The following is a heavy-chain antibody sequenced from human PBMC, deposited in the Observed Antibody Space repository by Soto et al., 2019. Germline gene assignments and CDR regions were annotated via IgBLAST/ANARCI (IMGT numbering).Heavy chain of an antibody. CDR1: GGSISSSSYY. J-gene: IGHJ5*02. Sequence: QLQLQESGPGLVKPSETLSLTCTVSGGSISSSSYYWGWIRQPPGKGLEWIGSIYYSGSTYYNPSLKSRVTISVDTSKNQFSLKLSSVTAADTAVYYCARHQWTDNWFDPWGQRTLVTVSS. D-gene: IGHD6-19*01. V-gene: IGHV4-39*01. CDR3: ARHQWTDNWFDP. CDR2: IYYSGST.